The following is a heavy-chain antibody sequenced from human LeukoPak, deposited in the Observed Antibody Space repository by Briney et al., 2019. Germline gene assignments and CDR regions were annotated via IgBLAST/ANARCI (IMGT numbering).Heavy chain of an antibody. CDR2: IYHSGST. D-gene: IGHD1-26*01. CDR1: GGSISSSNW. CDR3: ARDKALRWELRGVGNFDY. J-gene: IGHJ4*02. V-gene: IGHV4-4*02. Sequence: SGTLSLTCAVSGGSISSSNWWGWVRQPPGKGLEWIGEIYHSGSTNYNPSLKSRVTISVDTSKNQFSLKLSSVTAADTAVYYCARDKALRWELRGVGNFDYWGQGTLVTVSS.